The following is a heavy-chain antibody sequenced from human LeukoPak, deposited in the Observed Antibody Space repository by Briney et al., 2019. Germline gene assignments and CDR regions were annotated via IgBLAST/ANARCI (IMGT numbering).Heavy chain of an antibody. CDR2: INHSGST. J-gene: IGHJ4*02. CDR3: ARVRRVWVDSGVYCSGGSCYGPLYY. Sequence: SETLSLTCAVYGGSFSGYYWSWLRQPPGKGLEWIGEINHSGSTNYNPSLKSRVTISVDTSKNQFSLKLSSVTAADTAVYYCARVRRVWVDSGVYCSGGSCYGPLYYWGQGTLVTVSS. D-gene: IGHD2-15*01. V-gene: IGHV4-34*01. CDR1: GGSFSGYY.